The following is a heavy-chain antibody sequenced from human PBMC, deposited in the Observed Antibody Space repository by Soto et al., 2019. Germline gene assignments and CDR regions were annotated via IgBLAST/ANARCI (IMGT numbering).Heavy chain of an antibody. V-gene: IGHV3-23*01. Sequence: EVQLLESGGGLVQPGGSLRLSCAASGFTFSSYAMSWVRQAPGKGLEWVSAISGSGGSTYYADSVKGRFTISRDNSKNTLYLKMNSLRAEDTAVYYCADNDLGWHIVVVTATDYWGQGTLVTVSS. CDR3: ADNDLGWHIVVVTATDY. J-gene: IGHJ4*02. CDR1: GFTFSSYA. D-gene: IGHD2-21*02. CDR2: ISGSGGST.